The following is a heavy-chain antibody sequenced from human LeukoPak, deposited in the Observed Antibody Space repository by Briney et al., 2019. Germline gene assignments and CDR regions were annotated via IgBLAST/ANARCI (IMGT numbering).Heavy chain of an antibody. CDR1: GYTLTELS. V-gene: IGHV1-24*01. D-gene: IGHD3-3*01. J-gene: IGHJ6*03. Sequence: ASVKVSCKVSGYTLTELSMHWLRQAPGKGLEWMGGFDPEDGETIYAKKFQGRVTMTEDTSTDTAYMELSSLRSEDTAVYYCATVNQDDFWSGYYTDYYYYYYMDVWGKGATVTVSS. CDR3: ATVNQDDFWSGYYTDYYYYYYMDV. CDR2: FDPEDGET.